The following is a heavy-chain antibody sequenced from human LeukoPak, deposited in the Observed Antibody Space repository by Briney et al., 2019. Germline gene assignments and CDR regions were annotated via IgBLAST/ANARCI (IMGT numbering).Heavy chain of an antibody. J-gene: IGHJ6*02. CDR1: GFTSSSNW. CDR3: ARDRGYYGMDV. Sequence: PGGSLRLSCAASGFTSSSNWMHWVRQAPGKGLVWVSHINRDGSTTYYADSVKGRFTISRDNAKNTLYLQMNSLRAEDTAVYYCARDRGYYGMDVWGQGTTVTVSS. CDR2: INRDGSTT. V-gene: IGHV3-74*01.